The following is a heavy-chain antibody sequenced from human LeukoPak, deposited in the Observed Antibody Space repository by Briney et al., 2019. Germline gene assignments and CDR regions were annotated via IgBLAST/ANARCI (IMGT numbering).Heavy chain of an antibody. J-gene: IGHJ4*02. CDR3: AKLTGYSSGWLDY. Sequence: GGSLRLSCAASGFTFNSYAMSWVRQAPGKGREWVSGISVSGGSTYYADSVTGRFTTSRGKSKNTLYVQLNSLRAEDTAVYYWAKLTGYSSGWLDYWGPGTLVTVSS. CDR1: GFTFNSYA. V-gene: IGHV3-23*01. CDR2: ISVSGGST. D-gene: IGHD6-19*01.